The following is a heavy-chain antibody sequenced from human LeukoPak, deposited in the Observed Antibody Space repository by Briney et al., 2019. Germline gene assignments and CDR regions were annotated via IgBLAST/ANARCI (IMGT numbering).Heavy chain of an antibody. Sequence: SETLSLTCTVSGGSISDYYWSWIRQPPGKGLEWIGFIYNGGSTDYNPSLKSRVTISVDTSKNQLTLKLSSVTAADTAVYYCAREVEGVSRITMVEGSTYYYYYYMDVWGKGTTVTVSS. CDR2: IYNGGST. CDR1: GGSISDYY. D-gene: IGHD3-10*01. V-gene: IGHV4-59*01. CDR3: AREVEGVSRITMVEGSTYYYYYYMDV. J-gene: IGHJ6*03.